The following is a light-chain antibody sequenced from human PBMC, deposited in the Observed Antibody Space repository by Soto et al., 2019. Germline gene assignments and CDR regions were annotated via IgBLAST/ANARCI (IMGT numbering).Light chain of an antibody. Sequence: QSVLTQPASVSGSPGQSITISCTGTSSDVGGYNYVSWYQQHPDKAPKLMIYVVSNRPSGVSNRFSGSKSGNTASLTISGLQAEDEADYYCSSYTSSNTPKVFGTGTKLTVL. CDR3: SSYTSSNTPKV. J-gene: IGLJ1*01. CDR2: VVS. V-gene: IGLV2-14*01. CDR1: SSDVGGYNY.